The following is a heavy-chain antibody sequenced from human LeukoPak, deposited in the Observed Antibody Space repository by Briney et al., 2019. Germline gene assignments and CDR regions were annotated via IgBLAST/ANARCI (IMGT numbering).Heavy chain of an antibody. CDR3: ARNRSSCLIDY. CDR1: GFTFNTYA. CDR2: ISDSGGNT. D-gene: IGHD6-6*01. J-gene: IGHJ4*02. Sequence: GGSLRLSCAASGFTFNTYAMSWVRQAPWERLQWVSGISDSGGNTYYADPVRGRFTISRDNSKNTLYLQMNSLRAEDTAVYYCARNRSSCLIDYWGQGTLVTVSS. V-gene: IGHV3-23*01.